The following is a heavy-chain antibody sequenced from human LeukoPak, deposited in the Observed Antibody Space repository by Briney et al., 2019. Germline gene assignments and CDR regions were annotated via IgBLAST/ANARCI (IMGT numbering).Heavy chain of an antibody. D-gene: IGHD6-19*01. CDR3: ARESESSGWYDY. V-gene: IGHV3-43*02. CDR2: NSGYGGST. CDR1: GFMFLDYA. Sequence: GWSLALTFPAPGFMFLDYALHWVRQARGKCLEWVSLNSGYGGSTFYGDSVKGRFTITRDNSKNSLYLQMNNLRSDDTALYYCARESESSGWYDYWGQGTLVTVSS. J-gene: IGHJ4*02.